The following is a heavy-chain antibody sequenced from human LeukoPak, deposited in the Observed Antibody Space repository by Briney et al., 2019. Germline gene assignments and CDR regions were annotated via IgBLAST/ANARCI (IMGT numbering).Heavy chain of an antibody. V-gene: IGHV3-7*01. J-gene: IGHJ6*03. CDR1: GFTFSHYW. CDR2: IKQDGSEI. Sequence: SGGSLRLSCAASGFTFSHYWMTWVRQAPGKGLEWVANIKQDGSEIHYVDSVKGRFTISRDNAENSLYLQMNSLRAEDTAVYYCAGDRVTTVTTLSRYYYYYMDVWGKGTTVTVSS. D-gene: IGHD4-17*01. CDR3: AGDRVTTVTTLSRYYYYYMDV.